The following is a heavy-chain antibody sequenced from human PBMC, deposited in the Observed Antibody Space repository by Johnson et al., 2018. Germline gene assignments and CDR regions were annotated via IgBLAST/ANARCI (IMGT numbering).Heavy chain of an antibody. CDR3: AKDRDRSGWPNYYMDV. CDR2: ISYDGSNK. J-gene: IGHJ6*03. CDR1: GFTFSSYG. V-gene: IGHV3-30*18. Sequence: QVQLVESGGGVVQPGRSLRLSCAASGFTFSSYGMHWVRQAPGKGLAWVAVISYDGSNKYYADSVKGRFTISRDNSKNTLYLQMTSLRAEDTAVYYCAKDRDRSGWPNYYMDVWGKGTTVTVSS. D-gene: IGHD6-19*01.